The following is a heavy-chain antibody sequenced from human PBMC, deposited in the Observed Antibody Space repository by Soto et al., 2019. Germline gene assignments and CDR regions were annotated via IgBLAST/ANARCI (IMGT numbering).Heavy chain of an antibody. D-gene: IGHD6-13*01. CDR2: ISGSGGST. Sequence: GGSLRLSCAASGFTFSSYAMSWVRQAPGKGLERVSAISGSGGSTYYADSVKGRFTISRDNSKNTLYLQMNSLRAEDTAVYYCAKHFAAAGDYFDYWGQGTLVTVSS. V-gene: IGHV3-23*01. J-gene: IGHJ4*02. CDR3: AKHFAAAGDYFDY. CDR1: GFTFSSYA.